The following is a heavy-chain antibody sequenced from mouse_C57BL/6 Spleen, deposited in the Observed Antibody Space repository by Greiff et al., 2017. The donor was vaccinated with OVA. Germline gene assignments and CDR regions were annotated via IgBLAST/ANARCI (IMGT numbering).Heavy chain of an antibody. CDR1: GYTFTSYW. Sequence: VQLHQPGAELVKPGASVKMSCTASGYTFTSYWITWVTQTPGKGLEWIGDIYPDSGSTNYNEKFKSKATLTVDTSSSTAYMQLSSLTSEDSAVYYCARAWGCFDYWGQGTTLTVSS. CDR3: ARAWGCFDY. V-gene: IGHV1-55*01. J-gene: IGHJ2*01. CDR2: IYPDSGST.